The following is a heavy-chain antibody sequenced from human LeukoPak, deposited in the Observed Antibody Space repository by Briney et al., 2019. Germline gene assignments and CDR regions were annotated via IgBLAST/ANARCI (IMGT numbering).Heavy chain of an antibody. CDR3: ARSPDLIFEVVSSGRRFDP. V-gene: IGHV4-34*01. CDR2: INHIGST. Sequence: PSETLSLTCGVYGGSFSGYYWTWIRQPPGKGLEWIGEINHIGSTNNNPSLKSRVTMSVDMTKRQFSLKLTSVTAADTAMYYCARSPDLIFEVVSSGRRFDPWGQGTLVVVSS. CDR1: GGSFSGYY. D-gene: IGHD3-3*01. J-gene: IGHJ5*01.